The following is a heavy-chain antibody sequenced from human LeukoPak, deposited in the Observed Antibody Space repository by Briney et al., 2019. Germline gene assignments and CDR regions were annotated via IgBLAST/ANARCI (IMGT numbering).Heavy chain of an antibody. V-gene: IGHV4-59*02. D-gene: IGHD2-8*02. CDR3: ARESAGSLHDSTAAFHY. J-gene: IGHJ4*02. CDR1: GDSVTSTY. CDR2: GHHSESS. Sequence: SETLSLTCSVSGDSVTSTYWSWIRQPPGKGLEWISYGHHSESSNYNPSFRSRVTIPVDTSRNQFSLRLTSVTAADTAVYYCARESAGSLHDSTAAFHYWGQGILVIVSS.